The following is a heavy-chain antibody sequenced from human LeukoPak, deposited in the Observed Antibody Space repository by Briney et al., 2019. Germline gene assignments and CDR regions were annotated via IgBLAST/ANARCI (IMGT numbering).Heavy chain of an antibody. CDR1: GFTFSTYE. CDR2: ISSSGSAM. V-gene: IGHV3-48*03. D-gene: IGHD1/OR15-1a*01. J-gene: IGHJ4*02. CDR3: AKGGEQKTFRCGMDS. Sequence: GGSLRLSCAASGFTFSTYEMNWVRQAPGKGLEYVSYISSSGSAMYYADSVKGRFTISRDNAEKSLYLQMNSLRAEDTAVYYCAKGGEQKTFRCGMDSWGQGTLVTVSS.